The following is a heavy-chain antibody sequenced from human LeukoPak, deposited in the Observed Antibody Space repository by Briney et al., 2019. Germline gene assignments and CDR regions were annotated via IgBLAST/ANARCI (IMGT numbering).Heavy chain of an antibody. J-gene: IGHJ4*02. V-gene: IGHV1-46*01. D-gene: IGHD6-13*01. CDR2: INPSGGST. CDR1: GYTFTSYY. CDR3: ARAGRIAAAGTDLGY. Sequence: ASVNVSCKASGYTFTSYYMHWVRQAPGQGLEWMGIINPSGGSTSYAQKFQGRVTMTRDTSTSTVYLELSSLRSEDTAVYYCARAGRIAAAGTDLGYWGQGTLVTVSS.